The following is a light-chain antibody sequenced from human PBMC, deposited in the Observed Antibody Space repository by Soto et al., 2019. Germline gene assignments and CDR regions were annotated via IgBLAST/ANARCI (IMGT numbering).Light chain of an antibody. CDR1: QGISNY. J-gene: IGKJ1*01. Sequence: DIQMTQSPSSLSASVGDRVTITCRASQGISNYLAWYQQKPGKVPKLLIYAASTLQSGVPSRFSGSGSGTDFTLNISSLQPEDVATYYCQKYNSAHTWTFGQGTKVEIK. CDR2: AAS. CDR3: QKYNSAHTWT. V-gene: IGKV1-27*01.